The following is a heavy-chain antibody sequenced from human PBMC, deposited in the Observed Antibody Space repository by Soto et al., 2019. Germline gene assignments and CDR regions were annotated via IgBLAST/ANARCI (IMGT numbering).Heavy chain of an antibody. CDR2: INAGNGNT. CDR3: ARDREAAYLFDY. D-gene: IGHD2-15*01. J-gene: IGHJ4*02. V-gene: IGHV1-3*01. Sequence: ASVKVSCKASGYTFTSYAMHWVRQAPGQRLEWMGWINAGNGNTKYSQKFQGRVTITRDTSASTAYMELSSLRSEDTAVYYCARDREAAYLFDYWGQGTLVTGSS. CDR1: GYTFTSYA.